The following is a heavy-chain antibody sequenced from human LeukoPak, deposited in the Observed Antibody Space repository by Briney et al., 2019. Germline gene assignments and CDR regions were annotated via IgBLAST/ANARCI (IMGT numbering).Heavy chain of an antibody. CDR3: SAWGVALNAFDI. V-gene: IGHV1-46*01. Sequence: ASVKVSCKASGYTFTSYYMHWVRQAPGQGLEWMGIINPGGGSTSYAQKFQGRVTMTRDTSTSTVYMELSSLRSEDTAVYYCSAWGVALNAFDIWGQGTMVTVSS. D-gene: IGHD3-10*01. CDR2: INPGGGST. J-gene: IGHJ3*02. CDR1: GYTFTSYY.